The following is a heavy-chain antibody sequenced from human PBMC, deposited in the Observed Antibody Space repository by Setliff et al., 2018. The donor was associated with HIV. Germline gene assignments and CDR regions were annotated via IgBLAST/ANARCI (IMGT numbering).Heavy chain of an antibody. J-gene: IGHJ3*02. CDR1: GGSFSGYY. CDR2: INHSGRV. V-gene: IGHV4-34*01. D-gene: IGHD3-22*01. Sequence: SETLSLTCAVYGGSFSGYYWTWIRQSPGRGLEWIGDINHSGRVNDNPSLKSRVTISVDTSKNQLSLELTSVTAADTAIYYCARDKGRPHHFDNNGYYRSDTFDIWGHGSMVTVSS. CDR3: ARDKGRPHHFDNNGYYRSDTFDI.